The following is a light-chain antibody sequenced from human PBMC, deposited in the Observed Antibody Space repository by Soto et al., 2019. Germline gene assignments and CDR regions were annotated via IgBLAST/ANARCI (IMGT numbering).Light chain of an antibody. V-gene: IGLV1-51*01. CDR3: GTWDSSLSAGV. Sequence: QSALTQPASVSGSPGQSITISCTGTSSDVGGYNYVSWYQQLAGAAPKLVIYDNTKRPSGIPDRFSGSKSGTSANLVITGLQTGDEADYYCGTWDSSLSAGVFGGGTKLTVL. J-gene: IGLJ2*01. CDR2: DNT. CDR1: SSDVGGYNY.